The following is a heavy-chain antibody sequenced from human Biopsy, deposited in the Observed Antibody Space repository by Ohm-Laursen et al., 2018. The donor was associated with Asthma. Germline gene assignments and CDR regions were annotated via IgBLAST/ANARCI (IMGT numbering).Heavy chain of an antibody. CDR2: IKHISE. D-gene: IGHD3-22*01. V-gene: IGHV1-46*01. J-gene: IGHJ3*02. Sequence: GSSVKVSCNVSGYTFSSYQMHWVRQAPGQGLEWLGMIKHISEYAQKFQGRVTMARDTSTSTVYMELSSLRSEDTAVYYCARSMIVADGSDAFDIWGQGTMVTVSS. CDR1: GYTFSSYQ. CDR3: ARSMIVADGSDAFDI.